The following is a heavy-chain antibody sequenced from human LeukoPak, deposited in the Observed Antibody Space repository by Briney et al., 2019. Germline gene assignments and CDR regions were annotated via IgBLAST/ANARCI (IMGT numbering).Heavy chain of an antibody. CDR1: GGSISSYY. D-gene: IGHD3-22*01. CDR2: IYYSGST. CDR3: ARRRSASSGYYYRLGGYFDY. Sequence: SETLSLTCTVSGGSISSYYWSWIRQPPGKGLEWIGYIYYSGSTSYNPSLKSRVTISVDTSKNQFSLKLSSVTAADTAVYYCARRRSASSGYYYRLGGYFDYWGQGTLVTVSS. V-gene: IGHV4-59*08. J-gene: IGHJ4*02.